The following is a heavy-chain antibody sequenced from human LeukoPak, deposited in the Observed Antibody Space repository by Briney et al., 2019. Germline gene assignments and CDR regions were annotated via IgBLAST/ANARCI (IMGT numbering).Heavy chain of an antibody. J-gene: IGHJ4*02. CDR3: ARGTLGYSYGNDY. CDR2: INAGNGNT. CDR1: GYTFTSYA. D-gene: IGHD5-18*01. Sequence: GASVKVSCKASGYTFTSYAMHWVRQAPGQSLEWMGWINAGNGNTKYSQKFQGRVTITRDTSASTAYMELSSLRSEDTAVYYCARGTLGYSYGNDYWGQGTLVTVSS. V-gene: IGHV1-3*01.